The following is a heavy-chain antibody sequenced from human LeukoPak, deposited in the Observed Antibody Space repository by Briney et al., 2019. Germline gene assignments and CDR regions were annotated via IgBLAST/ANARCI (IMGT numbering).Heavy chain of an antibody. CDR2: ISSSSSYI. CDR1: GFTFSSYS. J-gene: IGHJ3*02. D-gene: IGHD2-15*01. Sequence: PGGSLRLSCAASGFTFSSYSMNWVRQAPGKGLEWVSSISSSSSYIYYADSVKGRFTISRDNAKNSLYLQMNSLRAEDTALYHCWRGRGYCSGCSCKDGFDIWGQRKMV. V-gene: IGHV3-21*04. CDR3: WRGRGYCSGCSCKDGFDI.